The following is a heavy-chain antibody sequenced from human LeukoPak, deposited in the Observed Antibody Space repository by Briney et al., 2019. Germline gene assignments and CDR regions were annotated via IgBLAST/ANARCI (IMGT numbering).Heavy chain of an antibody. V-gene: IGHV3-7*01. D-gene: IGHD6-13*01. J-gene: IGHJ4*02. Sequence: PEGSLRLSCVVSGFSFNTYWMTWVRQAPGKGLEWVANIKQDGSEKYYVDSVKGRFTISRDNSKNTLYLQMNSLRAEDTAVYYCAKIVEGYSSSWYGFDYWGQGTLVTVSS. CDR3: AKIVEGYSSSWYGFDY. CDR2: IKQDGSEK. CDR1: GFSFNTYW.